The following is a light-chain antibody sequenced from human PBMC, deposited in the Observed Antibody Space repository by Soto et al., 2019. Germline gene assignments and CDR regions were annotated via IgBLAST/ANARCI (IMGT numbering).Light chain of an antibody. J-gene: IGLJ1*01. CDR3: AAWDDSLNGYA. V-gene: IGLV1-44*01. Sequence: QSVLTQPPSASGTPGQRVTISCSGSRSNIGNNPVNWYQQLPGAAPKLLMHSNNQRPSGVPDRFSGSNSGTSASLDISGLQAEDEADYYCAAWDDSLNGYALGSGTKVTV. CDR1: RSNIGNNP. CDR2: SNN.